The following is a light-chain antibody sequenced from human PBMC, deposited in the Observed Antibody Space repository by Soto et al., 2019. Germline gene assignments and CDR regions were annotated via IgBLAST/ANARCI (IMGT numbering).Light chain of an antibody. Sequence: FHMTQSPSSLSASVGDRVTITCRASQSISNWLAWYQKKPGTAPKVLIYHASNLQSGVPSRFSGSGSGTEFTLTISSMQPDDFATYYCQQYNSYSFGQGTKVDIK. J-gene: IGKJ1*01. CDR1: QSISNW. CDR2: HAS. CDR3: QQYNSYS. V-gene: IGKV1-5*01.